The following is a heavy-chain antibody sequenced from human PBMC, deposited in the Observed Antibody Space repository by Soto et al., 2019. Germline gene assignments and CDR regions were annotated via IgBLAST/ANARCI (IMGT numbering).Heavy chain of an antibody. Sequence: EVQLLESGGGLVQPGGSLRLSCAVSRFTFSSYSFSWVLQPPGKGLEWIARISVSGGSTHYADSVKGRFTVSRDNSKNTLYLQMNNLRAGDTAVYYCAKLSRNIKTGFDPWGQGTLVTVSS. CDR2: ISVSGGST. J-gene: IGHJ5*02. V-gene: IGHV3-23*01. CDR1: RFTFSSYS. CDR3: AKLSRNIKTGFDP.